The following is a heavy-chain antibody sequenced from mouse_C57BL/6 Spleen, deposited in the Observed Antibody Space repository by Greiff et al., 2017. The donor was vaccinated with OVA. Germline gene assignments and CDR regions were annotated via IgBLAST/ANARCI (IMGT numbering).Heavy chain of an antibody. CDR2: IWTGGGT. V-gene: IGHV2-9-1*01. J-gene: IGHJ1*03. D-gene: IGHD1-1*01. Sequence: QVQLKQSGPGLVAPSQSLSITCTVSGFSLTSYAISWVRQPPGKGLEWLGVIWTGGGTNYNSALKSRLSISKDNSKSQVFLKMNSLQTDDTARYYCARNRGDYYGSSFYFDVWGTGTTVTVSS. CDR3: ARNRGDYYGSSFYFDV. CDR1: GFSLTSYA.